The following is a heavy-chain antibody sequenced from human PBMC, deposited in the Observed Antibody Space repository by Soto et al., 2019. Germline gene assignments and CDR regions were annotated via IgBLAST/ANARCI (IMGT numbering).Heavy chain of an antibody. CDR2: IYYNGST. J-gene: IGHJ4*02. CDR3: ARSELELRI. Sequence: QVQLQESGPGLVKPSQTLSLTCTVSGGSISSGDYYWSWIRQPPGKGLEWIGYIYYNGSTYYNPSPKARXNXTVDTSKNPCSLKLSSVTAADTAVYSCARSELELRIGGQGTLVTVSS. D-gene: IGHD1-7*01. V-gene: IGHV4-30-4*01. CDR1: GGSISSGDYY.